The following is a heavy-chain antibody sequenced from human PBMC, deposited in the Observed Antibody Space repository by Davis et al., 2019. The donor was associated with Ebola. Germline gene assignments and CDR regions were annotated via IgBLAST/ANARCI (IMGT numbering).Heavy chain of an antibody. CDR1: GFSFSNYW. D-gene: IGHD2-2*01. V-gene: IGHV3-74*01. CDR2: IIADGSGA. CDR3: AKYKPAASFDY. J-gene: IGHJ4*02. Sequence: HTGGSLRLSCAASGFSFSNYWMHWVRQAPGKGLVWVSRIIADGSGADYADSVKGRFTISRDNAKNTQYLQMNSLTPEDTAVYYCAKYKPAASFDYWGQGTLVTVSS.